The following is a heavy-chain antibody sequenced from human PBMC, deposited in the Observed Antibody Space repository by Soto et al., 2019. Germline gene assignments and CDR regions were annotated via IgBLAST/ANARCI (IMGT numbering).Heavy chain of an antibody. CDR1: GGSISSSAYS. CDR2: IYDSGGT. D-gene: IGHD5-12*01. J-gene: IGHJ4*02. V-gene: IGHV4-30-2*01. Sequence: SETLSLTCAVSGGSISSSAYSWSWIRQPPGKGLEWIGYIYDSGGTYYNPSLKSRVTISVDRSKNQFSLKLSSVTAADTAVYYCAAGGGLPRYYWGQGTLVTVSS. CDR3: AAGGGLPRYY.